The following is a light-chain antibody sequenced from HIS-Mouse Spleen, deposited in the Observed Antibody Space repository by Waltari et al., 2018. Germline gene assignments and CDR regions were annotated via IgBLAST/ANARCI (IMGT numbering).Light chain of an antibody. Sequence: DIVLTQPPDSLAVSLGERATINCQSSQSVLYSSNNKNYLAWYQQKPGQPPKLLIYCASTRESGVPDRFSGSGSGTDFTLTISSLQAEDVAVYYCQQYYSTPLTFGGGTKVEIK. V-gene: IGKV4-1*01. CDR2: CAS. J-gene: IGKJ4*01. CDR3: QQYYSTPLT. CDR1: QSVLYSSNNKNY.